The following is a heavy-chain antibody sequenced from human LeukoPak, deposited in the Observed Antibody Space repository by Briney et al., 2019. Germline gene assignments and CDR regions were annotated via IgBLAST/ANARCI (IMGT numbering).Heavy chain of an antibody. J-gene: IGHJ4*02. CDR3: ARDRALYDSRRGYYYTEDDY. CDR1: GFTFSTYW. V-gene: IGHV3-7*01. CDR2: IDQDGSER. Sequence: GGSLRLSCATSGFTFSTYWMSWVRQAPGKGLEWVANIDQDGSERYSVDSVKGRFTISRDNARSSLYLQMNSLRADDTAVYYCARDRALYDSRRGYYYTEDDYWGQGTLVTVSS. D-gene: IGHD3-22*01.